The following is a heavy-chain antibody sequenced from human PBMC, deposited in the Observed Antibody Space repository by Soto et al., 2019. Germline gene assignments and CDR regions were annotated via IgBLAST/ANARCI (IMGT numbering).Heavy chain of an antibody. CDR1: GFTFSSYG. D-gene: IGHD3-22*01. Sequence: GGSLRLSCAASGFTFSSYGMHWVRQAPGKGLEWVAVISYDGSNKYYADSVKGRFTISRDNSKNTLYLQMNSPRAEDTAVYYCAKDGHYYDSSGYYLIYYYYGMDVWGQGTTVTVSS. CDR2: ISYDGSNK. J-gene: IGHJ6*02. CDR3: AKDGHYYDSSGYYLIYYYYGMDV. V-gene: IGHV3-30*18.